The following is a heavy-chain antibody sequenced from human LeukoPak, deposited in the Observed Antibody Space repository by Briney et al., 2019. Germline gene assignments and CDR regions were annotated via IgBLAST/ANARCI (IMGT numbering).Heavy chain of an antibody. CDR1: GFTFSNAW. CDR3: TTEVIERYSYGLSHFDY. Sequence: GGSLRLSCATSGFTFSNAWMSWVRQAPGKGLEWVGRIKSKTDGGTTDYAAPVKGRFTISRDDSKNTLYLQMNSLKTEDTVVYYCTTEVIERYSYGLSHFDYWGQGTLVTVSS. V-gene: IGHV3-15*01. D-gene: IGHD5-18*01. J-gene: IGHJ4*02. CDR2: IKSKTDGGTT.